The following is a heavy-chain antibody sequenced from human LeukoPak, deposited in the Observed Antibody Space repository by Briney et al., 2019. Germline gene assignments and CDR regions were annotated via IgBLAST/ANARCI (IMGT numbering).Heavy chain of an antibody. V-gene: IGHV3-48*02. CDR3: ARDTPVPTIIPGV. CDR1: GFTFSSYS. Sequence: GGSLRLSCAASGFTFSSYSMNWVRQSPGKGLEWLGCIGAISTMLHYADSVKGRFTISRDDAKNSLYLQMNSLRHDDTAVYYCARDTPVPTIIPGVWGQGTLVAVSS. J-gene: IGHJ4*02. D-gene: IGHD2-2*01. CDR2: IGAISTML.